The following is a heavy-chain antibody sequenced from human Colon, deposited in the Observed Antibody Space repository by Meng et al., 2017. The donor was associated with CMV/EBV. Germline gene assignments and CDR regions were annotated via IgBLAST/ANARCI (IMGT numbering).Heavy chain of an antibody. CDR1: LNTSGVG. CDR2: IYWDDER. V-gene: IGHV2-5*02. CDR3: AHRPLWFGERLSGWFDP. Sequence: LNTSGVGVGWIRQPPGRALEWLALIYWDDERLYRPSLKSRLTITKDTSKNQVVLTMTNMDPVDTATYYCAHRPLWFGERLSGWFDPWGQGTLVTVSS. D-gene: IGHD3-10*01. J-gene: IGHJ5*02.